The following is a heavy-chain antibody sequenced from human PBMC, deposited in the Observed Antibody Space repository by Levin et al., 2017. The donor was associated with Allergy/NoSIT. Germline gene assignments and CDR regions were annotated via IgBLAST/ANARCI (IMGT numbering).Heavy chain of an antibody. V-gene: IGHV1-24*01. Sequence: ASVKVSCKVSGYTLTELSMHWVRQAPGKGLEWMGGFDPEDGETIYAQKFQGRVTMTEDTSTDTAYMELSSLRSEDTAVYYCATALSYGGNFFWRFDIWGQGTMVTVSS. CDR3: ATALSYGGNFFWRFDI. J-gene: IGHJ3*02. CDR2: FDPEDGET. D-gene: IGHD4-23*01. CDR1: GYTLTELS.